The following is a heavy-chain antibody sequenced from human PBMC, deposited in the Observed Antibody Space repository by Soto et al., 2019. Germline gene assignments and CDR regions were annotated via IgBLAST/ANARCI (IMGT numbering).Heavy chain of an antibody. CDR3: ARDPTIFGVVIIAGLYYGMDV. J-gene: IGHJ6*02. CDR2: IIPIFGTA. Sequence: QVQLVQSGAEVKKPGSSVKVSCKASGGTFSSYAISWVRQAPGQGLEWMGGIIPIFGTANYAQKFQGRVTITADKSTSIGHIEVSRRRSEDTGVYFCARDPTIFGVVIIAGLYYGMDVWGQGTTVTAS. D-gene: IGHD3-3*01. CDR1: GGTFSSYA. V-gene: IGHV1-69*06.